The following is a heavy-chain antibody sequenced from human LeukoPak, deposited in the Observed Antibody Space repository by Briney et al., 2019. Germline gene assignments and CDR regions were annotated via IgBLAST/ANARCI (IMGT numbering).Heavy chain of an antibody. CDR2: IDPSDSYT. D-gene: IGHD4-17*01. CDR3: ARHGGDYGDYVGDFDY. J-gene: IGHJ4*02. Sequence: GESLKISCQVSGYIFTHYWISWVRQMPGKGLEWMGRIDPSDSYTNYSPSFQGHVTISADKSISTAYLQWSSLKASDTAMYYCARHGGDYGDYVGDFDYWGQGTLVTVSS. CDR1: GYIFTHYW. V-gene: IGHV5-10-1*01.